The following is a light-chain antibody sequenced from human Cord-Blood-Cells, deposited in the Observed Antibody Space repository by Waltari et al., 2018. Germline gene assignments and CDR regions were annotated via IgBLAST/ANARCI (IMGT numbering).Light chain of an antibody. CDR3: QSYDSSLSPWV. CDR2: GNS. Sequence: QSVLTQPPSVSGAPGQRVTISCTGSSSNIRAGYDVHWYQQLPGTAPKLLIYGNSNRPSGVPDRFSGSKSGTSASLAITGLQAEDEADYYCQSYDSSLSPWVFGGGTKLTVL. V-gene: IGLV1-40*01. J-gene: IGLJ3*02. CDR1: SSNIRAGYD.